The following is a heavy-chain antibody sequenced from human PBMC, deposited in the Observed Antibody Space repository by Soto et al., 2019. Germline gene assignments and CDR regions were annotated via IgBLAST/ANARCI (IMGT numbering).Heavy chain of an antibody. CDR3: ATDRDTDMVKSDAFDI. J-gene: IGHJ3*02. D-gene: IGHD5-18*01. CDR1: GFTFSSYA. Sequence: EVQLLASGGGVVQPGGSLRLSCAASGFTFSSYAMSCVRQAPGKGLEWVSAISGSGGSTYYADSVRGRFTISRDNSTNTVYLQMHGLRAEVTAVYDCATDRDTDMVKSDAFDIWGRGSMVTVCS. V-gene: IGHV3-23*01. CDR2: ISGSGGST.